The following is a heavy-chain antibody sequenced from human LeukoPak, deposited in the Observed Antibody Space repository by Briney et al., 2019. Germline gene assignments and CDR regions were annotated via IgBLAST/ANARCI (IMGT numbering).Heavy chain of an antibody. Sequence: GESLKISCKGSGYSFTSYWIGWVRQMPGKGLEWMGIIYPGDSDTRYSPSFQGQVTISADKSISTAYLQWSSLKASDTAMYYCASFYSSSWYPFDYWGQGTLVTVSS. V-gene: IGHV5-51*01. J-gene: IGHJ4*02. D-gene: IGHD6-13*01. CDR1: GYSFTSYW. CDR3: ASFYSSSWYPFDY. CDR2: IYPGDSDT.